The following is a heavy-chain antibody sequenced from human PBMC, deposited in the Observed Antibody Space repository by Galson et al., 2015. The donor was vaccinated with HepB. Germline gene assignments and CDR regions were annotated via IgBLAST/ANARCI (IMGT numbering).Heavy chain of an antibody. V-gene: IGHV1-18*04. J-gene: IGHJ6*02. CDR3: AREDVYSSGWSDYYGMDV. Sequence: SVKVSCKASGYTFTSYGISWVRQAPGQGLEWMGWISAYNGNTNYAQKLQGRVTMTTDTSTSTAYMELRSLRSDDTAVYYCAREDVYSSGWSDYYGMDVWGQGTTVTVSS. D-gene: IGHD6-19*01. CDR2: ISAYNGNT. CDR1: GYTFTSYG.